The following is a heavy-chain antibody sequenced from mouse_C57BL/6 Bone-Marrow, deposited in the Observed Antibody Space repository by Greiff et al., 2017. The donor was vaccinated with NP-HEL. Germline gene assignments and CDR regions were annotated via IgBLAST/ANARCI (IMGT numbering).Heavy chain of an antibody. CDR3: ARQVYDYYAMDY. V-gene: IGHV4-1*01. CDR1: GIDFSRYW. CDR2: INPDSSTI. D-gene: IGHD2-3*01. Sequence: EVKLLESGGGLVQPGGSLKLSCAASGIDFSRYWMSWVRRAPGKGLEWIGEINPDSSTINYAPSLKDKFIISRDNAKNTLYLQMSKVRSEDTALYYCARQVYDYYAMDYWGQGTSVTVSS. J-gene: IGHJ4*01.